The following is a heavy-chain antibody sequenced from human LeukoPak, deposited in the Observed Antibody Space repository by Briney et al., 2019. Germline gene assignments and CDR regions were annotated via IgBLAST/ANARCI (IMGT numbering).Heavy chain of an antibody. CDR1: GDDFTTYW. D-gene: IGHD2-8*01. Sequence: GESLKISCQASGDDFTTYWIGWVHQTPGRGLEWMGTIYPGDSDTRYSPSFEGQVTISADKSVSTAYLQWTSVKASDSAMYFCARNLVYGSDARRRAFDIWGPGTLVIVSS. CDR2: IYPGDSDT. J-gene: IGHJ3*02. CDR3: ARNLVYGSDARRRAFDI. V-gene: IGHV5-51*07.